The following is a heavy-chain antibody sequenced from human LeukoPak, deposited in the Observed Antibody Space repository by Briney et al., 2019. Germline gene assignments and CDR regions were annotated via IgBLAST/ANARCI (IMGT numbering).Heavy chain of an antibody. Sequence: GGSLRLSCAASGFTFSSYALSWVRRAPGKGLEWVSTISGSGSSTYYADSVKGRFTISRDNSKNTLYLQMNSLRAEDTAVYYCAGEHTAAAGSFAYWGQGTLVTVSS. CDR2: ISGSGSST. V-gene: IGHV3-23*01. CDR1: GFTFSSYA. D-gene: IGHD6-13*01. J-gene: IGHJ4*02. CDR3: AGEHTAAAGSFAY.